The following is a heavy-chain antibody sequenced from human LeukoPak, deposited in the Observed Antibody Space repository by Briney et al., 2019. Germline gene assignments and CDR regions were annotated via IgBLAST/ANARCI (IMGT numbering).Heavy chain of an antibody. V-gene: IGHV3-7*01. CDR2: IKQDGSEK. CDR1: GFTFSTYR. Sequence: GGSLRLSCAASGFTFSTYRMSWVRQAPGKGLEWVANIKQDGSEKHYVDSVKGRFTISRDNAKNSLYLQMNSLRAEDTAVYYCARDQGGELLWFGESPDAFDIWGQGTMVTVSP. CDR3: ARDQGGELLWFGESPDAFDI. D-gene: IGHD3-10*01. J-gene: IGHJ3*02.